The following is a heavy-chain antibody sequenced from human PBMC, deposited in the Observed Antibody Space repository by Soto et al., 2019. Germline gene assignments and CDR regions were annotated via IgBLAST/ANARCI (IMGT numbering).Heavy chain of an antibody. CDR3: ARAKPSPMYRAAAGRHYYYGMDV. J-gene: IGHJ6*02. CDR2: IWYDGSNK. CDR1: GFTFSSYG. Sequence: QVQLVESGGGVVQPGRSLRLSCAASGFTFSSYGMHWVRQAPGKGLEWVAVIWYDGSNKYYADSVKGRFTISRDNSKNTLYLQMNSLRAEDTAVYYWARAKPSPMYRAAAGRHYYYGMDVWGQGTTVTVSS. D-gene: IGHD6-13*01. V-gene: IGHV3-33*01.